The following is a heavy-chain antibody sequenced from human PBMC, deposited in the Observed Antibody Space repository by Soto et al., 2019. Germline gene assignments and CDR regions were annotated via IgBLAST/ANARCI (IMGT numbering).Heavy chain of an antibody. V-gene: IGHV4-39*07. CDR3: ARKSYYYYGMDV. CDR2: IYNSGST. CDR1: GGSISSGGYC. J-gene: IGHJ6*02. Sequence: SETLSLTCTVSGGSISSGGYCCSWLRQTPGKGLEWIGYIYNSGSTNYNPSLKSRVTISVDKSKNQFSLKLSSVTAADTAVYYCARKSYYYYGMDVWGQGTTVTVSS.